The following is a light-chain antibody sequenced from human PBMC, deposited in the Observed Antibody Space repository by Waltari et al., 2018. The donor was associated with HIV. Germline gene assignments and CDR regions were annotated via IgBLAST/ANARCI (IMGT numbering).Light chain of an antibody. V-gene: IGKV3-15*01. CDR2: GAS. J-gene: IGKJ3*01. CDR3: QQYNNWPPARVFT. CDR1: QSVSSN. Sequence: EIVMTQSPATLSVSPGERATLSCRASQSVSSNLAWYQQKPGQAPRLLIYGASTRATGIPARFSGSGSGTEFTLTISSLQSEDFAVYYCQQYNNWPPARVFTFGPGTKVDIK.